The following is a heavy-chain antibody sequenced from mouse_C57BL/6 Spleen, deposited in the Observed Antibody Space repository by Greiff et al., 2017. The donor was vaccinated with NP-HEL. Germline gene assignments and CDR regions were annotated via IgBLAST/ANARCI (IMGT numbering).Heavy chain of an antibody. Sequence: VQLQQSGPVLVKPGASVKMSCKASGYTFTDYYMNWVKQSHGKSLEWIGVINPYNGGTSYNQKFKGKATLTVDKSSSTAYMELNSLTSEDSAVYYCARPKDYSNYPYAMDYWGQGTSVTVSS. CDR2: INPYNGGT. D-gene: IGHD2-5*01. V-gene: IGHV1-19*01. J-gene: IGHJ4*01. CDR1: GYTFTDYY. CDR3: ARPKDYSNYPYAMDY.